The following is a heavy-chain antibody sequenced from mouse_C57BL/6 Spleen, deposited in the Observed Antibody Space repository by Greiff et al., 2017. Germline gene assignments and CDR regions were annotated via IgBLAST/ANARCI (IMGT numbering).Heavy chain of an antibody. V-gene: IGHV5-17*01. CDR2: ISSGSGTT. J-gene: IGHJ1*03. D-gene: IGHD1-1*01. CDR1: GFTFSDYG. Sequence: EVQVVESGGGLVKPGGSLKLSCAASGFTFSDYGMHWVRQAPEKGLEWVAYISSGSGTTDYADTVKGRLTISRDNAKNTLFLQLPSLRSEDAAMYYCARVSLYYYGTQYFDVWGTGTTVTVSS. CDR3: ARVSLYYYGTQYFDV.